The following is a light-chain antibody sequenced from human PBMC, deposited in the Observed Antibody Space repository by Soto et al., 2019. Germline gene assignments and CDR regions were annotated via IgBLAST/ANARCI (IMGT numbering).Light chain of an antibody. CDR1: QSVSSN. Sequence: EIVMTQSPATLSVSPGERATLSCRASQSVSSNLAWYQQKPGQAPRLLIYHASTRATGIPARFSGSGSGTEFTLTISSLQSEDFAVYYCQQRSHWPPYTFGQGTKLEIK. CDR3: QQRSHWPPYT. CDR2: HAS. J-gene: IGKJ2*01. V-gene: IGKV3-15*01.